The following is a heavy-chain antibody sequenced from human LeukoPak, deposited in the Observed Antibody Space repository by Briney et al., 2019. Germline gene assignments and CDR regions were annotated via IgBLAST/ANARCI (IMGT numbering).Heavy chain of an antibody. CDR3: GRGSAAPDH. Sequence: GGALRLSCAASGFTFSRYWMSWVRQAPGKGLEGVANIFPDGSAKDYVGSVRGRFIISRDNAKNAVSLQMNSLSAEDTAVYYCGRGSAAPDHWGQGTLVTVSS. D-gene: IGHD6-6*01. CDR1: GFTFSRYW. J-gene: IGHJ4*02. CDR2: IFPDGSAK. V-gene: IGHV3-7*01.